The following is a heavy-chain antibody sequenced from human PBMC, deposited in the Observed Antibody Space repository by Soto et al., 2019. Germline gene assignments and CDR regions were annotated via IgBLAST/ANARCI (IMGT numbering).Heavy chain of an antibody. J-gene: IGHJ5*02. CDR3: VRTANWLDP. Sequence: QLQLQESGPGLVKASETLSLTCTVSGGSISSSSYHWGWIRQPPGKGLEWIGNSHYSGSAYYNPSLKGRVTISVDTSKNQVSLKLSSGTAADTAVYYCVRTANWLDPWGQGTLVTVSS. CDR1: GGSISSSSYH. V-gene: IGHV4-39*01. CDR2: SHYSGSA.